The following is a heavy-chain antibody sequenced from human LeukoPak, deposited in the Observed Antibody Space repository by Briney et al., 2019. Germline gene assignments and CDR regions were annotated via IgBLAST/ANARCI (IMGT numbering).Heavy chain of an antibody. J-gene: IGHJ4*02. CDR1: GGSISSYY. V-gene: IGHV4-59*01. D-gene: IGHD3-22*01. CDR3: ARRSYDSSGSLDY. CDR2: IYYSGST. Sequence: PSETLSLTCTVSGGSISSYYWSWIRQPPGKGLEWIGYIYYSGSTNYNPSLKSRVTISVDTSKNQFSLKLSSVTAADTAVYYCARRSYDSSGSLDYWGQGTLVTVSS.